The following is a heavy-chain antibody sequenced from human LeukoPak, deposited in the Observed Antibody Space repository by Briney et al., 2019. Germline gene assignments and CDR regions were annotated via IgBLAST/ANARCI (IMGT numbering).Heavy chain of an antibody. Sequence: SETLSLTCAVYGGSFSGYYWSWIRQPPGKGLEWIGEINHSGSTNYNPSLKSRVTISADTSKNRFSLKLSSVTAADTAVYYCARVRGSYYGVRAFDIWGQGTMVTVSS. CDR2: INHSGST. V-gene: IGHV4-34*01. CDR1: GGSFSGYY. CDR3: ARVRGSYYGVRAFDI. D-gene: IGHD1-26*01. J-gene: IGHJ3*02.